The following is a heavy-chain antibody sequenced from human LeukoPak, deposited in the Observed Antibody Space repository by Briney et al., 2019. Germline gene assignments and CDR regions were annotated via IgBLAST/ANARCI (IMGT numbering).Heavy chain of an antibody. J-gene: IGHJ6*02. V-gene: IGHV4-59*01. CDR2: IYYSGST. Sequence: SETLSLTCTVSGGSISSYYWSWIQQPPGKGLEWIGYIYYSGSTNYNPSLKSRVTISVDTSKNQFSLKLSSVTAADTAVYYCAREAATRYYYYGMDVWGQGTTVTVSS. CDR1: GGSISSYY. CDR3: AREAATRYYYYGMDV. D-gene: IGHD2-15*01.